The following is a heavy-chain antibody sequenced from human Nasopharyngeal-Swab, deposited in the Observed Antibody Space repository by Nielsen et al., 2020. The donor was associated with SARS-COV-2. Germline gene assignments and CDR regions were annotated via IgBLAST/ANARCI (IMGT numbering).Heavy chain of an antibody. CDR1: GFTLSTCD. CDR3: AKDREYYDFWSGYSPLPIFDY. V-gene: IGHV3-23*03. J-gene: IGHJ4*02. Sequence: GASLKISCAASGFTLSTCDMHWVRQAPGKGLEWVSVIYSGGSSTYYADSVKGRFTISRDNSKNTLYLQMNSLRAEDTAVYYCAKDREYYDFWSGYSPLPIFDYWGQGTLVTVSS. CDR2: IYSGGSST. D-gene: IGHD3-3*01.